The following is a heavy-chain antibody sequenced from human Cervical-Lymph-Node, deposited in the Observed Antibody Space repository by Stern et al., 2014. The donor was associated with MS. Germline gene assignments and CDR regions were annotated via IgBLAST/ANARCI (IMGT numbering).Heavy chain of an antibody. V-gene: IGHV1-18*01. J-gene: IGHJ4*02. CDR2: VSAYNGNT. CDR3: ARDEVYGSGSSTTLGY. Sequence: QVQLVQSGTEVKKPGASVKVSCKASGDTFGTYGVNWVRQAPGQRLERLGWVSAYNGNTNYAQKLQGRVTMTTDTSTSTAYMELRSLRSDDTAVYYCARDEVYGSGSSTTLGYWGQGTLVTVSS. CDR1: GDTFGTYG. D-gene: IGHD3-10*01.